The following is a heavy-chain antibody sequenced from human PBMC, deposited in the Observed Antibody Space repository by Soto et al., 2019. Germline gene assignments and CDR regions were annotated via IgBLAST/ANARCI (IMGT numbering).Heavy chain of an antibody. CDR2: ISGSGGST. CDR3: AKDGPGARIYYMDV. Sequence: GGSLRLSCAASGFTFSSYAMSWVRRAPGKGLEWVSAISGSGGSTYYADSVKGRFTISRDNSKNTLYLQMNSLRAEDTAVYYCAKDGPGARIYYMDVWGKGTTVTVSS. CDR1: GFTFSSYA. V-gene: IGHV3-23*01. J-gene: IGHJ6*03.